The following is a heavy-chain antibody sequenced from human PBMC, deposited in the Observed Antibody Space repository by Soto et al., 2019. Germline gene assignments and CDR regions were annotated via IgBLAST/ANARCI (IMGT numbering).Heavy chain of an antibody. V-gene: IGHV4-59*01. Sequence: SETLSLTCTVSGGFSSSYYWSWIRQPPGKGLELIGYIYYSGSTKYNPSLKSRVTISIDTSKNQFSLKLSSVTAADTAVYYCARGGYGMDVWGQGTTVTVLL. J-gene: IGHJ6*02. CDR2: IYYSGST. CDR3: ARGGYGMDV. CDR1: GGFSSSYY.